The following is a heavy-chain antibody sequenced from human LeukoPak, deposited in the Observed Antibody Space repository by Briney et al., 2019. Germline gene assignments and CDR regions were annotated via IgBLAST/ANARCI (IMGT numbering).Heavy chain of an antibody. Sequence: GGSLRLSCTASRFSISDYYMTWIRQASGKGLEWISYIRASGDNTYYADSVKGRFTISRDTAKNSLYLQMNSLRAEDTAVYYCARAPSGTCLDHWGQGTLVTVSS. D-gene: IGHD1-26*01. CDR1: RFSISDYY. CDR2: IRASGDNT. V-gene: IGHV3-11*01. J-gene: IGHJ4*02. CDR3: ARAPSGTCLDH.